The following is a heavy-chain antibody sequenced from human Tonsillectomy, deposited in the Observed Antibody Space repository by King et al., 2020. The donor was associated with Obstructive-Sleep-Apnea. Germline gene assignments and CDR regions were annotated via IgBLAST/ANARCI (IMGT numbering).Heavy chain of an antibody. CDR1: GGSISSYH. J-gene: IGHJ5*02. CDR3: ARDHFRGYSSSLGWFDP. Sequence: VQLQESGPGLVKPSETLSLTCTVSGGSISSYHWSWIRQPPGKGLEWIGYIHYSGSTNYNPSLKSRVTISADTSKNQFSLKRSSVTAADTAVYYCARDHFRGYSSSLGWFDPWGQGTLVTVSS. V-gene: IGHV4-59*01. CDR2: IHYSGST. D-gene: IGHD6-13*01.